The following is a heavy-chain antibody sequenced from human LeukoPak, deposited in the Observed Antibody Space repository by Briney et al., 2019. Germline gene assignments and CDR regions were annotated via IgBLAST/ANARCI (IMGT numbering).Heavy chain of an antibody. J-gene: IGHJ5*02. D-gene: IGHD1-26*01. CDR1: GYTFTSYY. V-gene: IGHV1-46*01. CDR3: ARVRQWELPWFDP. Sequence: ASVKVSRKASGYTFTSYYMHWVRQAPGQGLEWMGIINPSGGSTSYAQKFQGRVTMTRDTSTSTVYMELSSLRSEDTAVYYCARVRQWELPWFDPWGQGTLVTVSS. CDR2: INPSGGST.